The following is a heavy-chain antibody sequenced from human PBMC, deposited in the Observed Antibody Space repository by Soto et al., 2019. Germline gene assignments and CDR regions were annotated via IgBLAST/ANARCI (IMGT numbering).Heavy chain of an antibody. J-gene: IGHJ4*02. D-gene: IGHD4-17*01. V-gene: IGHV4-30-4*01. Sequence: SETLSLTCTVSGGSISSGDYYWSWIRQPPGKGLEWIGYIYYSGSTYYNPSLKSRVTISVDTSKNQFSLKLSSVTAADTAVHYCARITGDYMVDYWGQGTLVTVSS. CDR3: ARITGDYMVDY. CDR2: IYYSGST. CDR1: GGSISSGDYY.